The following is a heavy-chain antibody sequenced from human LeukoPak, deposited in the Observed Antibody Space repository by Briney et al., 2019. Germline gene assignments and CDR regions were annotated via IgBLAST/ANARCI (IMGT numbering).Heavy chain of an antibody. CDR2: ISYDGSDT. J-gene: IGHJ6*02. V-gene: IGHV3-30*04. CDR3: ASQWFCASLTCKDYYYKGMDV. CDR1: GFTFRTYA. D-gene: IGHD2-8*01. Sequence: GGSLRLSCAASGFTFRTYAIHWVRQTPGKGLEWVALISYDGSDTYYADSVKGRFTISRDNARNTLYLQMNSLSPEDTAAYYCASQWFCASLTCKDYYYKGMDVWGQGTTVIVYS.